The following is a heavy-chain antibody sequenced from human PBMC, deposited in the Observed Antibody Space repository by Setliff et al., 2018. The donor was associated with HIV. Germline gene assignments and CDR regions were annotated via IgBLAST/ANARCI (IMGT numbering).Heavy chain of an antibody. D-gene: IGHD2-8*02. CDR2: INPSGGRT. CDR1: GYTFTSHY. CDR3: VRTASSSWWGVHYYYNIDL. Sequence: WASVKVSCKASGYTFTSHYMHWVRQAPGQGLEWMGIINPSGGRTTYTKKFQGRVTMTRDTSTNTVYLELSSLRSEDTAMYYCVRTASSSWWGVHYYYNIDLWGRGTTVTVSS. J-gene: IGHJ6*03. V-gene: IGHV1-46*01.